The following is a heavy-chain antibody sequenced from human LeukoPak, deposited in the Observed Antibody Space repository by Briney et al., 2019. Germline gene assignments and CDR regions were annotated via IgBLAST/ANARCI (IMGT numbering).Heavy chain of an antibody. Sequence: GASVKASCKVSGYTFTELSMHWVRQAPGKGLEWMGGFDPEDGGTIYAQKFQGRVTMTEDTSTDTAYMELSSLRSEDTAVYYCATGGWLQFGWYFDLWGRGTLVTVSS. V-gene: IGHV1-24*01. CDR3: ATGGWLQFGWYFDL. CDR1: GYTFTELS. D-gene: IGHD5-24*01. J-gene: IGHJ2*01. CDR2: FDPEDGGT.